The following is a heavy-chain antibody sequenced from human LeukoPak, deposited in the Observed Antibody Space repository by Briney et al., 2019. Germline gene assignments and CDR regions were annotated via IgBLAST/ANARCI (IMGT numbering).Heavy chain of an antibody. CDR3: ARGGITMVRRVIITPGGYVY. V-gene: IGHV1-69*06. CDR1: GGTFSSYA. D-gene: IGHD3-10*01. CDR2: IIPIFGTA. J-gene: IGHJ4*02. Sequence: SVKVSCKASGGTFSSYAISWVRQAPGQGLEWMGGIIPIFGTANYAQKFQGRVTITADKSTSTAYMELSSLRSEDTAVYYCARGGITMVRRVIITPGGYVYWGQGTLVTVSS.